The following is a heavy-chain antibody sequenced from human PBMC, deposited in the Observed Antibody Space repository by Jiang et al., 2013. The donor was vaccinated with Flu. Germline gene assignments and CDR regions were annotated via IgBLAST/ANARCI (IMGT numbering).Heavy chain of an antibody. V-gene: IGHV1-58*01. CDR2: IVVGSGNT. CDR3: AADLHYDFWSGYKFDY. J-gene: IGHJ4*02. CDR1: GFTFTSSA. D-gene: IGHD3-3*01. Sequence: EVKKPGTSVKVSCKASGFTFTSSAVQWVRQARGQRLEWIGWIVVGSGNTNYAQKFQERVTITRDMSTSTAYMELSSLRSEDTAVYYCAADLHYDFWSGYKFDYWGQGTLVTVSS.